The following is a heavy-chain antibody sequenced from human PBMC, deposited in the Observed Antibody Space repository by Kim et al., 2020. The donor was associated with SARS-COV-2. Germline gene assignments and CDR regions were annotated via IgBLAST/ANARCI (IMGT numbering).Heavy chain of an antibody. D-gene: IGHD3-22*01. J-gene: IGHJ4*02. CDR1: GGSISSYY. CDR3: ARGYDSSGYYYPFDH. Sequence: SETLSLTCIVSGGSISSYYWSWIRQPPGKGLEWIGYIYYSGSTNYNPSLKSRVTISVDTSKNQFSLKLSSVTAADTAVYYCARGYDSSGYYYPFDHWGQGTLVTVSS. V-gene: IGHV4-59*01. CDR2: IYYSGST.